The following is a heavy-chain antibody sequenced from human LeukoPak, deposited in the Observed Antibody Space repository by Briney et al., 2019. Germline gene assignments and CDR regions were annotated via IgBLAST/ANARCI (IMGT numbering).Heavy chain of an antibody. D-gene: IGHD3-10*02. J-gene: IGHJ6*04. CDR2: ISGSGGNT. CDR1: GFTFSSYW. CDR3: AELGITMIGGV. V-gene: IGHV3-21*01. Sequence: PGGSLRLSCAASGFTFSSYWMHWVRQAPGKGLEWVSSISGSGGNTYYADSVKGRFTISRDNAKNSLYLQMNSLRAEDTAVYYCAELGITMIGGVWGKGTTVTISS.